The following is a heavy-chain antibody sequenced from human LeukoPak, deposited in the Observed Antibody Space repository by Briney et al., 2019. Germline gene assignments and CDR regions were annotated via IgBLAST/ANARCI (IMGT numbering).Heavy chain of an antibody. J-gene: IGHJ5*02. CDR3: ARGRRLLWFGREGFDDH. V-gene: IGHV4-4*07. D-gene: IGHD3-10*01. CDR2: IYTSGST. CDR1: GGSISSYY. Sequence: SETLSLTCTVSGGSISSYYWSWIRQPAGKGLEWIGRIYTSGSTNYNPSPKSRVTMSVDTSKNQFSLKLSSVTAADTAVYYCARGRRLLWFGREGFDDHWGQGTLVTVSS.